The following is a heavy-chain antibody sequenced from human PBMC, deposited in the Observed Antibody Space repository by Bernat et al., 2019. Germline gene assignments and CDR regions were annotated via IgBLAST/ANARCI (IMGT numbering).Heavy chain of an antibody. V-gene: IGHV6-1*01. J-gene: IGHJ6*02. CDR3: ARVVGSGRLGGYYYYGMDV. Sequence: QVQLQQSGPGLVKPSQTLSLTCAISGDSVSSNSAAWNWIRQSPSRGLEWLGRTYYRSKWYNDYAVSVKSRITINPDTSKNQFSLQLNSVTPEATAVYYCARVVGSGRLGGYYYYGMDVWGQGTTVTVSS. CDR2: TYYRSKWYN. D-gene: IGHD3-10*01. CDR1: GDSVSSNSAA.